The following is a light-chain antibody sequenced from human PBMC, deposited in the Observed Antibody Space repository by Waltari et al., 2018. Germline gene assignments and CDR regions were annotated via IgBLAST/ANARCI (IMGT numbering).Light chain of an antibody. CDR2: DVS. J-gene: IGLJ2*01. Sequence: QSALTQPASVSGSPGQSITISCTGASSDVGAYKYVSWYQQHPGKAPKLMIYDVSERPSGVSTRFSGSKSGNTASLTISGLQTEDEADYYCSSYSKMNTVLFGGGTRLTVL. CDR1: SSDVGAYKY. V-gene: IGLV2-14*03. CDR3: SSYSKMNTVL.